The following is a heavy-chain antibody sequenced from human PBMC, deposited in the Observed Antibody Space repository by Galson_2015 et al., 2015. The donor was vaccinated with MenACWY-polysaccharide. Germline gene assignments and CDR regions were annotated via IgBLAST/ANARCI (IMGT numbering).Heavy chain of an antibody. CDR3: ARGGKYYNDSSGYLNWFDP. V-gene: IGHV1-8*01. CDR2: MNPNSGNT. Sequence: SVKVSCKASGYSFSSYDINWVRQTTGQGLEWMGWMNPNSGNTGYAQKFQGRVTMTRNTSISIAYMELSSLRSEDTAVYYCARGGKYYNDSSGYLNWFDPWGQGTLVTVSS. J-gene: IGHJ5*02. CDR1: GYSFSSYD. D-gene: IGHD3-22*01.